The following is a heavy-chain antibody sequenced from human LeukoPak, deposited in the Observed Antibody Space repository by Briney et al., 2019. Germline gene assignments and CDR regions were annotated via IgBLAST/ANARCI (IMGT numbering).Heavy chain of an antibody. CDR1: GFTFSTYT. Sequence: PGGSLRLSCSGSGFTFSTYTMHWVRQAPGKGLEYVSSINTDGGNTYYADSVKGRFTISRDNSKNTLYLQMSSLSAEDTAVYYGSRRLPFDYWGQGTLVTVSS. D-gene: IGHD2-15*01. J-gene: IGHJ4*02. CDR2: INTDGGNT. CDR3: SRRLPFDY. V-gene: IGHV3-64D*06.